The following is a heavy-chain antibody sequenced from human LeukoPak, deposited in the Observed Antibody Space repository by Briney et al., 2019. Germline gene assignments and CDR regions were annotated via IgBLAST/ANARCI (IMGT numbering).Heavy chain of an antibody. Sequence: SETLSLTCTVSGGSISGYYWSWIRQPPGQGLEWIAYIHSNGYTNYNPSLKSRVTISVDTSKNQVSLKATSVTAADTAMYYCTKREGPMSGSYDYFDPWGQGTLVTVS. CDR2: IHSNGYT. J-gene: IGHJ5*02. CDR3: TKREGPMSGSYDYFDP. CDR1: GGSISGYY. D-gene: IGHD1-26*01. V-gene: IGHV4-4*09.